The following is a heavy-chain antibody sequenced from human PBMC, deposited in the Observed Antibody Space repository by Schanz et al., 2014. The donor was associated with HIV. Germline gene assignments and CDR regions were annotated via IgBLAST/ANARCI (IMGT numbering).Heavy chain of an antibody. V-gene: IGHV3-30*18. D-gene: IGHD3-22*01. CDR1: GFTFSSYG. J-gene: IGHJ4*02. CDR2: ISYDGSNK. Sequence: QVHLVESGGGVVQPGKSLRLSCTASGFTFSSYGMHWVRQAPGKGLEWVAGISYDGSNKYYADSVKGRFTISRDNSKNTLYLQMNSLRAEDTAVYYCAKDPNDREKAFDYWGQGTLVTVSS. CDR3: AKDPNDREKAFDY.